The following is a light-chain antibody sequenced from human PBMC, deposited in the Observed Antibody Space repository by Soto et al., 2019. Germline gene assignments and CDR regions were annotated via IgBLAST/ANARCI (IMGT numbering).Light chain of an antibody. CDR1: QAIRTD. Sequence: AIQMTQSPSSLSASVGDRVTITCRASQAIRTDLGWYQQRPGKAPKLLIYGTSNLQSGVPSRFSGSGSGTDFTLTINSLQPEEFATYYCLQDYSYPRTFGQGTKVDIK. V-gene: IGKV1-6*01. CDR2: GTS. J-gene: IGKJ1*01. CDR3: LQDYSYPRT.